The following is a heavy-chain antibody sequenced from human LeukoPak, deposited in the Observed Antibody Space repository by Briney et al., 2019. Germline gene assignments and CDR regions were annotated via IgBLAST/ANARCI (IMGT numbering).Heavy chain of an antibody. CDR3: ARSTGSGSMGKDYYYYGMDV. J-gene: IGHJ6*04. CDR1: GYTFTGYY. V-gene: IGHV1-2*04. D-gene: IGHD3-10*01. CDR2: INPNSGGT. Sequence: ASVKVSCKASGYTFTGYYKHWVRQAPGQGLEWMGWINPNSGGTNYAQKFQGWVTMTRDTSISTAYMELSRLRSDDTAVYYCARSTGSGSMGKDYYYYGMDVWGKGTTVTVSS.